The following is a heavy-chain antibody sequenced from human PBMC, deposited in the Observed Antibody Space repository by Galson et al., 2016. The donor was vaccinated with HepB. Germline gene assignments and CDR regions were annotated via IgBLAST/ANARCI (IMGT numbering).Heavy chain of an antibody. Sequence: SLRLSCAASGFTVSSTYMTWVRQAPGKGLEWVSGIYSGGNTYYADSVKGRFTISRDNAKNSLYFQMNSLKVEDTAIYYCVREGLADGSYFDYWGQGTLVTVSS. J-gene: IGHJ4*02. D-gene: IGHD5-24*01. V-gene: IGHV3-53*01. CDR3: VREGLADGSYFDY. CDR1: GFTVSSTY. CDR2: IYSGGNT.